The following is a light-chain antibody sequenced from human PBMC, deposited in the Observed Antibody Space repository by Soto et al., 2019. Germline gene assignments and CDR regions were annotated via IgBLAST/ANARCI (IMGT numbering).Light chain of an antibody. CDR3: QQYGSSRT. J-gene: IGKJ1*01. Sequence: SQGERATLSCRASQSVSSSYSAWYQQKPGQAPRLLIYGASSRATGIPDRFSGSGSGTDFTLTISRLEPEDFAVYYCQQYGSSRTFGQGTKWIS. CDR2: GAS. V-gene: IGKV3-20*01. CDR1: QSVSSSY.